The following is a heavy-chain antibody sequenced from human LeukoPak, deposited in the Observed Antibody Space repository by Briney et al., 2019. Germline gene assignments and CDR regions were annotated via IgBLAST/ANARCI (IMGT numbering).Heavy chain of an antibody. CDR1: GYSFTSYW. Sequence: GESLKISCKGSGYSFTSYWIGWVRQMPGKGLEWMGIIYPGDSDTRYSPSFQGQVTISADKSISTAYLQWSSLKALDTAMYYCARPGVYYYGSGSYDYWGQGTLVTVSS. D-gene: IGHD3-10*01. CDR2: IYPGDSDT. V-gene: IGHV5-51*01. J-gene: IGHJ4*02. CDR3: ARPGVYYYGSGSYDY.